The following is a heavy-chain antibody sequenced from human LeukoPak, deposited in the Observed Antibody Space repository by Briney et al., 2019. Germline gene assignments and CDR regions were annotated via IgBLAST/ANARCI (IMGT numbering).Heavy chain of an antibody. Sequence: GGSLRLSCAASGFTFSSYSMNWVRQAPGKGLEWVAVISYDGSNKYYADSVKGRFTISRDNSKNTLYLQMNSLRAEDTAVYYCARAPLTTMTNGYFDLWGRGTLVTVSS. CDR3: ARAPLTTMTNGYFDL. J-gene: IGHJ2*01. D-gene: IGHD4-17*01. V-gene: IGHV3-30*03. CDR1: GFTFSSYS. CDR2: ISYDGSNK.